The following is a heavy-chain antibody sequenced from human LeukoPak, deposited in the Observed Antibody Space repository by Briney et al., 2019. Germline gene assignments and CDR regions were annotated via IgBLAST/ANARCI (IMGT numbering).Heavy chain of an antibody. J-gene: IGHJ5*02. D-gene: IGHD1-14*01. CDR2: IYTSGST. CDR1: GGSISSGSYY. Sequence: ASETLSLTCTVSGGSISSGSYYWSWIRQPAGKGLEWIGRIYTSGSTNYNPSLKSRVTISVDTSKNQFSLKLSSVTAADTAVYYCARDLNRYWFDPWGQGTLVTVSS. V-gene: IGHV4-61*02. CDR3: ARDLNRYWFDP.